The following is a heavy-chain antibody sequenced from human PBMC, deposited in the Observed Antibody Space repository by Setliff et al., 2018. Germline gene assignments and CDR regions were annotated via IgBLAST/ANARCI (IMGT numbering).Heavy chain of an antibody. CDR2: ISHISFHI. CDR1: GFPFNIYS. J-gene: IGHJ4*02. D-gene: IGHD2-15*01. V-gene: IGHV3-21*01. CDR3: ARSDGGSSGLDY. Sequence: GGSLRLSCAASGFPFNIYSMHWVRQAPGKGLEWVSSISHISFHIYYRDSVKGRFTISRDNAKNSLYLQMDSLRPDDTAVYHCARSDGGSSGLDYWGQGTLVTVSS.